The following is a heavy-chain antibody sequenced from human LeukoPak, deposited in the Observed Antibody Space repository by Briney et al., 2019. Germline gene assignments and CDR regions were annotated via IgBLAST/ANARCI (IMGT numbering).Heavy chain of an antibody. V-gene: IGHV3-23*01. CDR2: ISNSGYST. D-gene: IGHD4-23*01. J-gene: IGHJ2*01. CDR1: GFPFSRLA. Sequence: PGGSLRLSCTASGFPFSRLAMTWVRQPPGKGLQWVSAISNSGYSTNYANSVKGRFTISRDNSIDTLYLQMNSLRADDTAIYYCARCRGGGGEYWNFDPWGRGILVTVSS. CDR3: ARCRGGGGEYWNFDP.